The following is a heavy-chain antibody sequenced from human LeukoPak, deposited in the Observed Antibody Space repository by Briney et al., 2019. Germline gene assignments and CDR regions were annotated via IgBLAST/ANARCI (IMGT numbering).Heavy chain of an antibody. Sequence: ASVKVSCKASGYTFTSYGISWVRQAPGQGLEWMGWISAYSGNTNYAQKLQGRVTMTTDTSTSTAYMELRSLRSDDTAVYYCAREVMGRITIFGVVPNWFDPRGQGTLVTVSS. J-gene: IGHJ5*02. V-gene: IGHV1-18*01. D-gene: IGHD3-3*01. CDR3: AREVMGRITIFGVVPNWFDP. CDR1: GYTFTSYG. CDR2: ISAYSGNT.